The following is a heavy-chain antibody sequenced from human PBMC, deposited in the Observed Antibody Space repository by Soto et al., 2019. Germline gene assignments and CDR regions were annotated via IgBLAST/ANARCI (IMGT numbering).Heavy chain of an antibody. CDR1: GGSISSYY. CDR2: IYYSGST. CDR3: ASRYGCCFDY. D-gene: IGHD2-15*01. V-gene: IGHV4-59*08. J-gene: IGHJ4*02. Sequence: QVQLQESGPGLVKPSETLSLTCTVSGGSISSYYWSWIRQPPGKGLEWIGYIYYSGSTHYNPSLKSRVTIAVDTSKNQFSLKLSSVTAADTAVYYCASRYGCCFDYWGQGTLVTVSS.